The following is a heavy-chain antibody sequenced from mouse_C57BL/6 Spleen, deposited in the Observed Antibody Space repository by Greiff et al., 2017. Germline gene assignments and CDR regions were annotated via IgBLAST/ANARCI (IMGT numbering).Heavy chain of an antibody. Sequence: VQLQQPGAGLVKPGASVKMSCTASGYTFTSYWITWVKQRPGQGLEWIGDIYPGSGSTNYTEKFKSKATLTVDTSSSTAYMQLSSLTSEDSAVYYWARDYSPYAMDYWGQGTSVTVSS. CDR2: IYPGSGST. V-gene: IGHV1-55*01. CDR1: GYTFTSYW. CDR3: ARDYSPYAMDY. J-gene: IGHJ4*01. D-gene: IGHD2-13*01.